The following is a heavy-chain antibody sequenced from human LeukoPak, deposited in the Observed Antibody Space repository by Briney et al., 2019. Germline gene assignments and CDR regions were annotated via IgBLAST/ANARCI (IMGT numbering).Heavy chain of an antibody. CDR3: ARDSSTLSITMIVVVITPHFDY. Sequence: GGSLRPSCAAYASTFSSYWMSWVRQAAGKGREWVANIKKDGSEKYYVDSVKGRFTISRDNAKNSLYLQMNSLRAEDTAVYYCARDSSTLSITMIVVVITPHFDYWGQGTLVTVSS. CDR2: IKKDGSEK. CDR1: ASTFSSYW. J-gene: IGHJ4*02. V-gene: IGHV3-7*01. D-gene: IGHD3-22*01.